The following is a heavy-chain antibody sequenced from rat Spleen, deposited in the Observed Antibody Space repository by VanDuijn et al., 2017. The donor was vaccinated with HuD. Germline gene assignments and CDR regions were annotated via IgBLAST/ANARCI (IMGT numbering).Heavy chain of an antibody. CDR3: ATRDNNYAY. D-gene: IGHD1-10*01. V-gene: IGHV5-31*01. Sequence: EVQLVESGGGLVQPGRSLKLSCVASGFTFNKYWMSWIRQAPGKGLEWIASITNNGGNTYYPDSVKGRFIISRDDAKSTLYLQMDSLRSEDTATYYCATRDNNYAYWGQGVMVTVSS. J-gene: IGHJ2*01. CDR1: GFTFNKYW. CDR2: ITNNGGNT.